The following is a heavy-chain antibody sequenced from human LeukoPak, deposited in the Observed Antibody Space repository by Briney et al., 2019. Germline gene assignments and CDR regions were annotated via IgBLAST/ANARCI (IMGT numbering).Heavy chain of an antibody. J-gene: IGHJ3*02. Sequence: SETLSLTCTVSGGSISSYYWNWIRQPPGQGLEWIGYIYYSESTNYNPSLKSRVTISEDTSKNQLSLKLSSVTAADTAVYYCASSVRRSGAFDIWGQGTMVTVSS. CDR2: IYYSEST. CDR1: GGSISSYY. CDR3: ASSVRRSGAFDI. V-gene: IGHV4-59*01.